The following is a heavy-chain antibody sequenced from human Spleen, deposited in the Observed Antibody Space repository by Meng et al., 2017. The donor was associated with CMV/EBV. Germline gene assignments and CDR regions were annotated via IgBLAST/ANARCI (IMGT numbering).Heavy chain of an antibody. D-gene: IGHD2-2*02. V-gene: IGHV1-69*06. CDR3: ARGGDCSSPSCYIWFDP. CDR1: TFNTYV. CDR2: IIPLLGTT. Sequence: TFNTYVLRWVRQAAGQGLEWMGGIIPLLGTTNCAQKFQGRLTITADKVSGTAYMELSSLRFEDTAVYYCARGGDCSSPSCYIWFDPWGRGTLVTVSS. J-gene: IGHJ5*02.